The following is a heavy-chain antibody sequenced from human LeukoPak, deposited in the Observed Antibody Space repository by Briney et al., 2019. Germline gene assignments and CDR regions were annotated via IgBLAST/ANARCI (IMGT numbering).Heavy chain of an antibody. D-gene: IGHD4-17*01. V-gene: IGHV1-69*13. CDR3: ASGEPYYGDYVRTNTKIGNEYYFDY. CDR1: GGTFSSYA. Sequence: SVKVSCKASGGTFSSYAISWVRQAPGQGLEWMGGIIPIFGTANYAQKFQGRVTITADESTSTAYMELSSLRSEDTAVYYCASGEPYYGDYVRTNTKIGNEYYFDYWGQGTLVIVSS. CDR2: IIPIFGTA. J-gene: IGHJ4*02.